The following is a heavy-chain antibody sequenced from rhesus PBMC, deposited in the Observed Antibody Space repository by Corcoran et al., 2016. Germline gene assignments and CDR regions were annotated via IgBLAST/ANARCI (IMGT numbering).Heavy chain of an antibody. J-gene: IGHJ3*01. V-gene: IGHV4S10*01. CDR1: GGSISDSYR. CDR3: ARTGYYLGAFDF. CDR2: IYGSSTST. Sequence: QVQLQESGPGVVKPSETLSLTCAVSGGSISDSYRWSWTRQPPGKGLEWIGYIYGSSTSTNYNPSLKSRVTISKDTSKNQFSLKLSSVTAADTAVYYCARTGYYLGAFDFWGQGLRVTVSS. D-gene: IGHD3-3*01.